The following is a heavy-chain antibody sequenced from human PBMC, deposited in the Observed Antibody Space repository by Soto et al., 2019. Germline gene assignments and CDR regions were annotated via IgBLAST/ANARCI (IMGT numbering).Heavy chain of an antibody. CDR2: IYYRGTT. J-gene: IGHJ4*02. D-gene: IGHD2-2*01. Sequence: QVQLQESGPGLVKPSETLSLTCSVSGVSTSNHYWTWIRKPPGQGPEWIGCIYYRGTTNYNASFNSRVTISVAPSKTQFPRKWPPVTPANPAGFYGAGGGGSPSHAPAFDQWGQGILVTVSS. V-gene: IGHV4-59*11. CDR3: AGGGGSPSHAPAFDQ. CDR1: GVSTSNHY.